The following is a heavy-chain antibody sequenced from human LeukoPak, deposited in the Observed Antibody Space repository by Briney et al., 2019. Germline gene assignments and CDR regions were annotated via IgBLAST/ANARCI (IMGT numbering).Heavy chain of an antibody. CDR2: INPNTGDT. V-gene: IGHV1-2*02. CDR1: GYTFTSYY. J-gene: IGHJ4*02. Sequence: GASVKVSCKASGYTFTSYYMHWVRQAPGQGLEWMGWINPNTGDTNYPQKFQGRVTMTSNTSITTAYMQITRLRSDDTAVYYCARERISRFDSWGQGTLVTVSS. CDR3: ARERISRFDS. D-gene: IGHD2/OR15-2a*01.